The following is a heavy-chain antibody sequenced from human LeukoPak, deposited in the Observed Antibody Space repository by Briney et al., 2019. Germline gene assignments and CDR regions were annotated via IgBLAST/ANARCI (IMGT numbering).Heavy chain of an antibody. CDR1: GFTISSYS. D-gene: IGHD1-26*01. J-gene: IGHJ4*02. CDR2: ISSSSSYI. CDR3: ARAEWELPYFDY. V-gene: IGHV3-21*01. Sequence: GGSLRLSCAASGFTISSYSMNWVRQAPGKGLEWVSSISSSSSYIYYADSVKGRFTISRDNAKNSLYLQMNSLRAEDTAVYYCARAEWELPYFDYWGQGTLVTVSS.